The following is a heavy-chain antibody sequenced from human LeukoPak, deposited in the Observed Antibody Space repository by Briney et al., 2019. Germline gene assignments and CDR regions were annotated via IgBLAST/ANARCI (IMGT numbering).Heavy chain of an antibody. Sequence: SETLSLTCSVSGGPISSSSYYWGWIRQPPEKRREWSGNSSYSWSTYYNPPLESRVAISVDTSKNQFSLELDSETATDTAVYDCSSLDPLGWQICAGVLDCWGQGTLVTVSS. CDR1: GGPISSSSYY. CDR2: SSYSWST. J-gene: IGHJ4*02. CDR3: SSLDPLGWQICAGVLDC. D-gene: IGHD3-10*02. V-gene: IGHV4-39*01.